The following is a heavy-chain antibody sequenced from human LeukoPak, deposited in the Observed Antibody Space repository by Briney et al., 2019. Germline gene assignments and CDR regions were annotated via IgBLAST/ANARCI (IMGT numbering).Heavy chain of an antibody. V-gene: IGHV3-9*02. Sequence: PGGSLRLSCAASGFTSDEYAMHWVRQAPGKGLEWVSGISYSSATIGYVDSVKGRFIISRDNSKNTLYLQMNSVRAEDTAVYYCARSFGGYVSHFDYWGQGTLVTVSS. CDR2: ISYSSATI. J-gene: IGHJ4*02. CDR1: GFTSDEYA. CDR3: ARSFGGYVSHFDY. D-gene: IGHD5-12*01.